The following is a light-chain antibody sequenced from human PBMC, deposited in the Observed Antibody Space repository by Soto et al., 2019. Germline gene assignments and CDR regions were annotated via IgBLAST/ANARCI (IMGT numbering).Light chain of an antibody. CDR1: QRISTF. CDR3: QQSYRLPLT. CDR2: SAS. V-gene: IGKV1-39*01. Sequence: DIQMTQSPSSLSAFVGDSVTITCHASQRISTFLNWYHQEPGKAPKLLIYSASYLQSGVPSNFSGSGSGTDCTLSIVTLQPEDFGTYLCQQSYRLPLTFGGGTKVDIK. J-gene: IGKJ4*01.